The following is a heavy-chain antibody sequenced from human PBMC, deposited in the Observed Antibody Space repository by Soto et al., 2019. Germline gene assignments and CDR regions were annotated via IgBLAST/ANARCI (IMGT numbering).Heavy chain of an antibody. J-gene: IGHJ4*02. CDR2: IKSKTDGGTT. V-gene: IGHV3-15*01. Sequence: PGGSLRLSCAASGFTFSNAWMSWVRQAPGKGLEWVGRIKSKTDGGTTDYAAPVKGRFTISRDDSKNTLYLQMNSLKTEDTAVYYCTTDIYVTTRFDYCGQGTLVTVSS. D-gene: IGHD4-17*01. CDR3: TTDIYVTTRFDY. CDR1: GFTFSNAW.